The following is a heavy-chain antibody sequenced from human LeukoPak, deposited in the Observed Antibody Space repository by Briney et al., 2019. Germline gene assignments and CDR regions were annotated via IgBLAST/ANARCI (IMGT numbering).Heavy chain of an antibody. D-gene: IGHD3-22*01. V-gene: IGHV3-21*01. CDR3: ARDLWYYDSSGPLDDY. Sequence: GESLKISCAASGFTFSSYSMNWVRQAPGKGLEWVSSISSSSYIYYADSVKGRFTISRDNAKNSLYLQMNSLRAEDTAVYYCARDLWYYDSSGPLDDYWGQGTLVTVSS. CDR2: ISSSSYI. CDR1: GFTFSSYS. J-gene: IGHJ4*02.